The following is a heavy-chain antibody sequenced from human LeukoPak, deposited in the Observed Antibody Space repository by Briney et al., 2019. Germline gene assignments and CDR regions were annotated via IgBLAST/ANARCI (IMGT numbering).Heavy chain of an antibody. D-gene: IGHD2-15*01. J-gene: IGHJ5*02. Sequence: GGSLRLSCAASGFTFSSYAMSWVRQAPGKGLEWVSAISSGGSTYYTDSVKGRFTISRDNSKNTLYLQMNSLRAEDTALYYCAKRRTCSGGSCYGGFDPWGQGTLVPVSS. CDR3: AKRRTCSGGSCYGGFDP. CDR1: GFTFSSYA. V-gene: IGHV3-23*01. CDR2: ISSGGST.